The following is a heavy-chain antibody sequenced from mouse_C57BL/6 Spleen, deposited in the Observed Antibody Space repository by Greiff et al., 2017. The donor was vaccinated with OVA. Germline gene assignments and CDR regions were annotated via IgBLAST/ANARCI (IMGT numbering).Heavy chain of an antibody. CDR2: INPSSGDT. J-gene: IGHJ4*01. Sequence: VKLVESGAELAKPGASVKLSCKASGYTFTSYWMHWVKQRPGQGLEWIGYINPSSGDTKSNQKFKDQATLTADKSSSTAYMQLSSLTYEDSAVEYCARDRREYAMDYWGQGTSVTVSS. CDR3: ARDRREYAMDY. V-gene: IGHV1-7*01. CDR1: GYTFTSYW.